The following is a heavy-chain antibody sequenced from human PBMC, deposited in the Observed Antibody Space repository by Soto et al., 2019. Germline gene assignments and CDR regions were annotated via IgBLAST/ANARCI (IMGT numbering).Heavy chain of an antibody. Sequence: QVQLVQSGAEVKKPGASVKVSCKASGYTFTSYGISWVRQAPGQGLEWMGWISAYNGNTNYAQKLQGRVTMTTDTSTSTAYMELRSLRSDDTAVYYWARSGGWAGATNQDYYYYGMDVWGQGTTVTVSS. V-gene: IGHV1-18*01. CDR3: ARSGGWAGATNQDYYYYGMDV. D-gene: IGHD1-26*01. CDR2: ISAYNGNT. CDR1: GYTFTSYG. J-gene: IGHJ6*02.